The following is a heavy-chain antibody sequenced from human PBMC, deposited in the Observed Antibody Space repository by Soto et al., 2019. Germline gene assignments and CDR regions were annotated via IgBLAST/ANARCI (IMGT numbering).Heavy chain of an antibody. D-gene: IGHD6-19*01. J-gene: IGHJ4*02. CDR2: IYYSGST. V-gene: IGHV4-39*01. CDR1: GGSISSSSYY. Sequence: SETLSLTCTVSGGSISSSSYYWGWIRQPPGKGLEWIGSIYYSGSTYYNPSLKSRVTISVDTSKNQFSLKLSSVTAADTAVYYCARRGRLIAVAGTVLGYYFDYWGQGTLVTVSS. CDR3: ARRGRLIAVAGTVLGYYFDY.